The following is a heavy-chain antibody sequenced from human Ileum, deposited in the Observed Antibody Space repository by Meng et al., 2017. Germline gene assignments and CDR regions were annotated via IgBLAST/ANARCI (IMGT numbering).Heavy chain of an antibody. J-gene: IGHJ4*02. Sequence: QVRVPEWGGVFLKASETPSLTCAVYGGSFSGYYWGWIRQPPGKGLEWIGEINHSGSNNYNPSLKSQVTISVDTSKNQFSLKLSSVTAADTAVYYCARGRITRLGELFGYWGQGTLVTVSS. CDR3: ARGRITRLGELFGY. V-gene: IGHV4-34*02. CDR1: GGSFSGYY. CDR2: INHSGSN. D-gene: IGHD3-16*01.